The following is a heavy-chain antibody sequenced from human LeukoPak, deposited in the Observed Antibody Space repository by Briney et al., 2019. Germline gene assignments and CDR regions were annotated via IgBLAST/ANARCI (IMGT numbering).Heavy chain of an antibody. CDR1: GGSISSYY. CDR2: IYYSGST. V-gene: IGHV4-59*01. J-gene: IGHJ4*02. D-gene: IGHD3-22*01. Sequence: SETLSLTCTVSGGSISSYYWSWIRQPPGKGLKWIGYIYYSGSTNYNPSLKSRVTISVDTSKNQFSLKLSSVTAADTAVYYCARLPYYYDSSGTSDYWGQGTLVTVSS. CDR3: ARLPYYYDSSGTSDY.